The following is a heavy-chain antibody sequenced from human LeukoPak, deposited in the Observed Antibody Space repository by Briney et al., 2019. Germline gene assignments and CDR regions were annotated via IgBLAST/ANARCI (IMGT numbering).Heavy chain of an antibody. Sequence: GGSQRLSCAASGFTFSNDAMSWDRQAPGKGLEWVSTVNGGGTTTYSADSVRGRFTVSRDNSKNTLYLQMNSLRAEDTAVYYCGYSYGYNYFDYWGQGTLVTVSS. CDR1: GFTFSNDA. CDR2: VNGGGTTT. V-gene: IGHV3-23*01. CDR3: GYSYGYNYFDY. J-gene: IGHJ4*02. D-gene: IGHD5-18*01.